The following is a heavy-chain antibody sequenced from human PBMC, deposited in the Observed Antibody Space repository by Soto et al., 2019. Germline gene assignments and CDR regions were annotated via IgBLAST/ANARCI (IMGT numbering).Heavy chain of an antibody. CDR3: ARLGPIVVVVAATRGNWFDP. J-gene: IGHJ5*02. Sequence: SETLSLTCAVYGGSFSGYYWSWIRQPPGKGLEWIGEINHSGSTNYNPSLKSRVTISVDTSKNQFSLKLSSVTAADTAVYYCARLGPIVVVVAATRGNWFDPWGQGTLVTVSS. CDR2: INHSGST. V-gene: IGHV4-34*01. CDR1: GGSFSGYY. D-gene: IGHD2-15*01.